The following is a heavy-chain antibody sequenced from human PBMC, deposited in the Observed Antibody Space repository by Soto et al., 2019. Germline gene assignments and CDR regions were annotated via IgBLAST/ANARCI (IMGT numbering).Heavy chain of an antibody. CDR3: AHTGGGLWGTAMAPLDY. CDR1: GFSLDTSGVG. D-gene: IGHD5-18*01. V-gene: IGHV2-5*02. CDR2: IYWDDDK. J-gene: IGHJ4*02. Sequence: QITLKESGPTLVKPTQTLTLTCTFSGFSLDTSGVGVGWIRQPPGKALEWLALIYWDDDKRYSPSLKSRLTITKDTSKNPVVLTMTNVDPVDTATYYCAHTGGGLWGTAMAPLDYWGQGTLVTVSS.